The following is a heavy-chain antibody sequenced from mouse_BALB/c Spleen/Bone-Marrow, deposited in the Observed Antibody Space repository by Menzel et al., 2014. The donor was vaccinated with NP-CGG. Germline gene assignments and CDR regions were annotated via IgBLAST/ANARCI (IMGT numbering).Heavy chain of an antibody. V-gene: IGHV5-17*02. CDR3: ARSGSSSGYFDY. CDR2: ISSGSSTI. Sequence: EVKVVESGGGLVQPGGSRELSCAASGFTFSSFAMHWVRQAPEKGLEWVAYISSGSSTIYYADTVMGRFTISRDNPKNTLFLQMTSLRSEDTAMYYCARSGSSSGYFDYWGQGTTLTVSS. CDR1: GFTFSSFA. J-gene: IGHJ2*01. D-gene: IGHD1-1*01.